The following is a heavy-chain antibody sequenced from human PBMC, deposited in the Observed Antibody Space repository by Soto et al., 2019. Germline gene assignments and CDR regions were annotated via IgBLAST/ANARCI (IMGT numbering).Heavy chain of an antibody. V-gene: IGHV1-2*02. D-gene: IGHD1-26*01. CDR2: INPNSGGT. CDR1: GYTFTGYY. J-gene: IGHJ6*02. CDR3: ARPFSGSYLYYYYYGMDV. Sequence: ASVKVSCKASGYTFTGYYMHWVRQAPGQGLEWMGWINPNSGGTNYAQKFQGRVTVTRDTSISTAYMELSRLRSEDTAVYYCARPFSGSYLYYYYYGMDVWGQGTTVTVSS.